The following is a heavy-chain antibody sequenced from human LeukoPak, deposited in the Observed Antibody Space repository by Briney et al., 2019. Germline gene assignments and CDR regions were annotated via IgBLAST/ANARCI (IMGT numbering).Heavy chain of an antibody. V-gene: IGHV3-74*01. CDR2: INEDATTI. CDR3: VRDLVFVWTPGDDFDF. D-gene: IGHD3-16*01. J-gene: IGHJ2*01. CDR1: GFAFSAYW. Sequence: GGSLRLSCAASGFAFSAYWMHWVRQAPGKGLEWVSRINEDATTISYADSVKGRFIISRDNSKKSLYLQMNNLRAEDTAVYYCVRDLVFVWTPGDDFDFWGRNPGHCLL.